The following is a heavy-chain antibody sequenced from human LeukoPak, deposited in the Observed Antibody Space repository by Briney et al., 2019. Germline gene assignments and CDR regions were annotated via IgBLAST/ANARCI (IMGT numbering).Heavy chain of an antibody. CDR2: IKEDGREK. V-gene: IGHV3-7*04. D-gene: IGHD2-15*01. J-gene: IGHJ4*02. Sequence: GGSLRPSCAASGFTSSNSWMSWVRQAAGNRVEWVANIKEDGREKYVADSVKARFTISRDNAKNALYLQLNSLRAEDTAVYYCARHSGGYSWGQGTLVTVSS. CDR3: ARHSGGYS. CDR1: GFTSSNSW.